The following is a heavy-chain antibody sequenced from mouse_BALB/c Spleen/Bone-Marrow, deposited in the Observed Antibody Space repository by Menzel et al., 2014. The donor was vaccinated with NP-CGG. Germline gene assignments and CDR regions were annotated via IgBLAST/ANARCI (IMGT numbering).Heavy chain of an antibody. CDR2: IDPENGDT. Sequence: EVKLMESGAELVRSGASVKLSCTASGFNIKDHYMHWVKQRPEQGLEWIGWIDPENGDTEYAPKFQGKATMTADTSSNTAYLQLSSLTSEDTAVYYCNRYDWYFDVWGAGTTVTVSS. CDR3: NRYDWYFDV. CDR1: GFNIKDHY. J-gene: IGHJ1*01. D-gene: IGHD2-14*01. V-gene: IGHV14-4*02.